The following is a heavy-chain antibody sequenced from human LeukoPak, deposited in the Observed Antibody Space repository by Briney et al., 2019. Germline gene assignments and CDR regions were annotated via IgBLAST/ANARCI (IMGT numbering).Heavy chain of an antibody. CDR2: KRQDGRAK. D-gene: IGHD5-24*01. Sequence: TGGSLRLYCRASGFTFSTYWMSWLGPSPGKGLEWVANKRQDGRAKCNVDSVEGRFTISRDNPDNSLYVQMNSLRAEDTAIYYCARAMGDGYNSPHAFDIWGQGTMVTVSA. J-gene: IGHJ3*02. CDR3: ARAMGDGYNSPHAFDI. CDR1: GFTFSTYW. V-gene: IGHV3-7*01.